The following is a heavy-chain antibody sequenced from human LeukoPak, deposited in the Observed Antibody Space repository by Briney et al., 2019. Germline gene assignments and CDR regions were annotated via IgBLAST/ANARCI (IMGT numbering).Heavy chain of an antibody. D-gene: IGHD1-26*01. V-gene: IGHV5-51*01. J-gene: IGHJ4*02. CDR2: IYPGDSDT. CDR1: GYSFTSYW. Sequence: NLGESLKISCKGSGYSFTSYWIGWVRQMPGKGLEWMGIIYPGDSDTRYSPSFQGQVTISADKSLSTAYLRWSSLKASDTAMYYCARGSGSYHTAYMNWGQGSPVTVSS. CDR3: ARGSGSYHTAYMN.